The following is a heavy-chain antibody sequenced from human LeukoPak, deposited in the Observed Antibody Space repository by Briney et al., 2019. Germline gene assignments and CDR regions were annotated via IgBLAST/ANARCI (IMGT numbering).Heavy chain of an antibody. Sequence: GGSLRLSCAASGFTFSSYAMSWVRQAPGKGLEWVSGISGSGGSTYYVDSVKGRFTISRGNSKNTLYLQMNSLRAEDTAVFYCAKGTVAGHFYYYDMDVWGQGTTVTVSS. CDR2: ISGSGGST. J-gene: IGHJ6*02. CDR3: AKGTVAGHFYYYDMDV. D-gene: IGHD6-19*01. CDR1: GFTFSSYA. V-gene: IGHV3-23*01.